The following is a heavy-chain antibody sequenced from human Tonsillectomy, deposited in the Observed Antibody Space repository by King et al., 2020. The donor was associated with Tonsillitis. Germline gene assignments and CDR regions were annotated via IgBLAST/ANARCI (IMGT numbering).Heavy chain of an antibody. CDR2: IYTSGIT. D-gene: IGHD1-26*01. J-gene: IGHJ4*02. Sequence: QLQESGPGLVKPSETLFLTCTVSGGSISSYYWSWIRQPAGKGLEWIGRIYTSGITNYNPSLKRRVTMSVDTSKNQFSLKLSPVTAADTAVYYCARVAEYSGSSFDYWGQGTLVTVSS. V-gene: IGHV4-4*07. CDR1: GGSISSYY. CDR3: ARVAEYSGSSFDY.